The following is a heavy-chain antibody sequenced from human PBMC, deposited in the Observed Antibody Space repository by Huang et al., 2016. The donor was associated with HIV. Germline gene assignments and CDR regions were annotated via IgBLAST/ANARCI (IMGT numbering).Heavy chain of an antibody. V-gene: IGHV3-48*02. D-gene: IGHD5-18*01. CDR3: ATSYGYFPH. CDR2: RNKKGSKI. CDR1: GFTLSAYS. J-gene: IGHJ1*01. Sequence: EVQLVESGGGLVQPGGSLTLSCAASGFTLSAYSMNWVRQNPGKGLEWDTYRNKKGSKIFYAESVKGRFTISRDNAKNSLYLQMNSLRDDDTAVFYCATSYGYFPHWGHGTLVTVSS.